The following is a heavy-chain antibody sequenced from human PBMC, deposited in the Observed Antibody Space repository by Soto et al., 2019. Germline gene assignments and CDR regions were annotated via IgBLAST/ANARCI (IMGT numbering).Heavy chain of an antibody. CDR3: ARHPSDFWFDP. D-gene: IGHD2-21*02. CDR2: INHSGST. Sequence: SVTLTLTCAGYGGSFGGYYWSWIRQPPGKGLEWIGEINHSGSTNYNPSLKSRVTISVDTSKNQFSLKLSSVTAADTAVYYCARHPSDFWFDPWGQGTLVTVFS. J-gene: IGHJ5*02. V-gene: IGHV4-34*01. CDR1: GGSFGGYY.